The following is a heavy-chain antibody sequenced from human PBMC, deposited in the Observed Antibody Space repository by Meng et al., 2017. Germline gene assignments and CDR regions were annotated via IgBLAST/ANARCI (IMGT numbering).Heavy chain of an antibody. J-gene: IGHJ4*02. D-gene: IGHD1-26*01. CDR2: VYYSGST. CDR1: GGSISSYY. CDR3: ARTELHSESRHRAVLDY. V-gene: IGHV4-59*01. Sequence: SETLSLTCTVSGGSISSYYWSWIRQPPGKGLEWIGYVYYSGSTNYNPSLKSRVTISVDTSKNQFSLKLSSVTAADTAVYYFARTELHSESRHRAVLDYWGQGTLVTVSS.